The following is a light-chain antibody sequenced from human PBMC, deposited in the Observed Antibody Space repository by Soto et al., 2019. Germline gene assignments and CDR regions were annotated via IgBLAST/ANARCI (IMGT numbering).Light chain of an antibody. CDR2: DVS. CDR1: SSDVGGYNY. V-gene: IGLV2-11*01. J-gene: IGLJ1*01. CDR3: CSYAGSYPYV. Sequence: QSVLTQPRSVSGSPGQSVTISCTGTSSDVGGYNYVSWYQQHPGKAPKLMIYDVSKRPSGVPDRFSGSKSDNTASLTISRLQADDEADYYCCSYAGSYPYVFGTGTKVTVL.